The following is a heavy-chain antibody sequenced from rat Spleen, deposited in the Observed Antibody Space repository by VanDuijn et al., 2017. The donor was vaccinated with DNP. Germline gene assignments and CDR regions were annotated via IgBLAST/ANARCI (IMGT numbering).Heavy chain of an antibody. Sequence: EVQLVESGGGLLQPGRSLKLSCAASGFTFSAYYVAWVRQAPAKGLEWVAYIGSPAYAPYYGDSVKGRFTISRDNAKSTLYLQMNSLRSEDMATYYCVRWNSGHFDYWGQGVMVTVSS. J-gene: IGHJ2*01. CDR3: VRWNSGHFDY. CDR2: IGSPAYAP. V-gene: IGHV5-22*01. CDR1: GFTFSAYY. D-gene: IGHD4-3*01.